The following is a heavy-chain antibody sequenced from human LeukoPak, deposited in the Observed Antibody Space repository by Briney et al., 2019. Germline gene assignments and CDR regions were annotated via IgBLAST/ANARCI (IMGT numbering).Heavy chain of an antibody. D-gene: IGHD3-22*01. J-gene: IGHJ4*02. Sequence: PGGSLRLSCAASGFTFNSYAMSWVRQAPGEGLEWVSTVSGSGGTTDYADSVKGQFTISRDNSKNTLYLQMNSLRAEDTAVYYCAKRKGYFDSSGYIDYWGQGTLVTVSS. CDR1: GFTFNSYA. CDR2: VSGSGGTT. V-gene: IGHV3-23*01. CDR3: AKRKGYFDSSGYIDY.